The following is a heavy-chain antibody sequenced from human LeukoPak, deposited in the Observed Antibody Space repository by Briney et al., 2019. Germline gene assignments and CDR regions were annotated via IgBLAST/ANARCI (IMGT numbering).Heavy chain of an antibody. CDR2: INPNSGGT. Sequence: GASVKVSCKASGYTFTGYYMHWVRQAPGQGLEWMGWINPNSGGTNYAQKFQGRVTMTRDTSISTAYMELSRLRFDDTAVYYCAREGVLLWFGEPNNWFDPWGQGTLVTVSS. J-gene: IGHJ5*02. CDR3: AREGVLLWFGEPNNWFDP. V-gene: IGHV1-2*02. D-gene: IGHD3-10*01. CDR1: GYTFTGYY.